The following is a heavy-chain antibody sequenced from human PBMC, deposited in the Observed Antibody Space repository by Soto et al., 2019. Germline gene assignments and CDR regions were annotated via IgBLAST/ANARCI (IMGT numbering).Heavy chain of an antibody. CDR1: GFTFSSYA. CDR3: AKILGIAVSFCLY. D-gene: IGHD6-19*01. CDR2: ISGSGGST. J-gene: IGHJ4*02. V-gene: IGHV3-23*01. Sequence: GGSLRLSCAASGFTFSSYAMSWVRQAPGKGLEWVSAISGSGGSTHYADSVKGRFTISRDNSKNTLYLQMNSLRAEDTAVYYCAKILGIAVSFCLYWGQGTLVTVSS.